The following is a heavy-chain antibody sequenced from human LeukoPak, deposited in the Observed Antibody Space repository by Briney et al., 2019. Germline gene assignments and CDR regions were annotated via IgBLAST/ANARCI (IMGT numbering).Heavy chain of an antibody. CDR3: ARSTWLLDK. CDR2: IYYSGST. Sequence: SETLSLTCTVSGVSISPYYWSWIRQPPGKGLEWIGYIYYSGSTNYNPSLKSRVTISLDTSKNQFSLKLSSVTAADTAVYYCARSTWLLDKWGQGTLVTVSS. D-gene: IGHD3-22*01. V-gene: IGHV4-59*01. CDR1: GVSISPYY. J-gene: IGHJ4*02.